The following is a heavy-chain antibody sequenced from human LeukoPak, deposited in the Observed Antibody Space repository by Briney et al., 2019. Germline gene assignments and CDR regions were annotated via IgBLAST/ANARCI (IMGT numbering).Heavy chain of an antibody. CDR2: IYYSGST. Sequence: SETLSLTCTVSGGSISSGDYYWSWIRQPPGKGLEWIGYIYYSGSTNYNPSLKSRVTISVDTSKNQFSLKLSSVTAADTAVYYCARDVAAALDYWGQGTLVTVSS. J-gene: IGHJ4*02. CDR3: ARDVAAALDY. CDR1: GGSISSGDYY. V-gene: IGHV4-61*08. D-gene: IGHD6-13*01.